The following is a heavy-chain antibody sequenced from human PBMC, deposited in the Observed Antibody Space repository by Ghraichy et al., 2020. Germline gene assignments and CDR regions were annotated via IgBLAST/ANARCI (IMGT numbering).Heavy chain of an antibody. J-gene: IGHJ4*02. V-gene: IGHV3-23*01. CDR1: GFTFSSYA. Sequence: GGSLRLSCAASGFTFSSYAMSWVRQAPGKGLEWVSAISGTGGTTYYADSVKGRFTISRDNSKNTLYLQMNSLRAEDTAVYYCAKDLNNWNDGNFDYWGQGTLVTVSS. CDR2: ISGTGGTT. D-gene: IGHD1-1*01. CDR3: AKDLNNWNDGNFDY.